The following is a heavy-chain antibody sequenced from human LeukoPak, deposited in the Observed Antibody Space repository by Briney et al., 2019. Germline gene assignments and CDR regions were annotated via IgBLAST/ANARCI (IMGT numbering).Heavy chain of an antibody. Sequence: SQTLSLTCTVSGGSISSGSYYWSWIRQPAGKGLEWIGRIYTSGSTNYNPSLKSRVTISVDTSKNQFSLKLSSVTAADTAVYYCARLQGPIVGACDIWGQGTMVTVSS. J-gene: IGHJ3*02. CDR3: ARLQGPIVGACDI. V-gene: IGHV4-61*02. D-gene: IGHD1-26*01. CDR1: GGSISSGSYY. CDR2: IYTSGST.